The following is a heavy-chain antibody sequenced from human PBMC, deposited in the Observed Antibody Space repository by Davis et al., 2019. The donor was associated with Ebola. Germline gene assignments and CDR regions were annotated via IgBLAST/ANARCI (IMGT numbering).Heavy chain of an antibody. J-gene: IGHJ4*02. CDR2: INPSGGST. D-gene: IGHD6-6*01. CDR1: GGSFSSYT. V-gene: IGHV1-46*01. Sequence: AASVKVSCKASGGSFSSYTINWVRQAPGQGLEWMGIINPSGGSTSYAQKFQGRVTMTRDTSTSTVYMELSSLRSEDTAVYYCARGVAARPAEWGQGTLVAVSS. CDR3: ARGVAARPAE.